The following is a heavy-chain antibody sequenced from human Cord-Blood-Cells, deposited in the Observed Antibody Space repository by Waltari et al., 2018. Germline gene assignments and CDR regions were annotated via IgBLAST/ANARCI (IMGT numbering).Heavy chain of an antibody. D-gene: IGHD2-2*01. CDR3: ARAPERYCSSTSCPNDAFDI. V-gene: IGHV4-38-2*01. CDR1: GYSTSSGYY. J-gene: IGHJ3*02. CDR2: IYHSGST. Sequence: QVQLQESGPGLAEPSETPSLTCAVSGYSTSSGYYWGWIRQPPGKGLEWMGSIYHSGSTYYNPSLKSRVTISVDTSKNQFSLKLSSVTAADTAVYYCARAPERYCSSTSCPNDAFDIWGQGTMVTVSS.